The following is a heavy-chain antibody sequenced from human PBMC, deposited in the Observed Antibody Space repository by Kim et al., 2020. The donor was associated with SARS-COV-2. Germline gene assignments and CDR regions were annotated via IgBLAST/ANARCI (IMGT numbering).Heavy chain of an antibody. V-gene: IGHV1-3*01. D-gene: IGHD2-8*01. CDR2: INAGNGKT. CDR1: GYTFTTFA. CDR3: ASGPGSNGIIFDY. Sequence: ASVKVSCRASGYTFTTFAIHWVRQAPGQRLEWMGSINAGNGKTKYSQKFQGSVTFTRDTSASTVYMELSSLRAEDTAMFYCASGPGSNGIIFDYWGQGTLVTVSS. J-gene: IGHJ4*02.